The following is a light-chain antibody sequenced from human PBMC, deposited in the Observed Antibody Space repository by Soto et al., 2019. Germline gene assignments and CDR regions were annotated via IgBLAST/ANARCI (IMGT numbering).Light chain of an antibody. J-gene: IGLJ1*01. Sequence: QSALTQPRSVSGSPGQSVTISCTGTSSDVGGYNYVSWYQQHPGKAPKLMIYDVSKRPSGVPDRFSGPKSGNTASLTISGLQAEDEADYSCCSYAGSYTLYVFGTGTKVTVL. CDR2: DVS. V-gene: IGLV2-11*01. CDR3: CSYAGSYTLYV. CDR1: SSDVGGYNY.